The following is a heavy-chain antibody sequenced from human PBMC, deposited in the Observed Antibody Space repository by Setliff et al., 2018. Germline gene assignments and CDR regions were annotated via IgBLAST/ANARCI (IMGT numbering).Heavy chain of an antibody. CDR2: MNPNSGNT. V-gene: IGHV1-8*03. Sequence: ASVKVSCKASGYTFTSYDINWVRQATGQGLEWMGWMNPNSGNTGYAQKFQGRVTITRDTSASTAYMELSSLRSEDTAVYYCARYDSYGDKYYFDYWGQGTLVTVSS. CDR3: ARYDSYGDKYYFDY. D-gene: IGHD4-17*01. CDR1: GYTFTSYD. J-gene: IGHJ4*02.